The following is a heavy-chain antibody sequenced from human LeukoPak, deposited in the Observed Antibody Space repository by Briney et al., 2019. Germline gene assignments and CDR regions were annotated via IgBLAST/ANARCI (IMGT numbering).Heavy chain of an antibody. CDR1: GYRFTSYW. D-gene: IGHD6-6*01. CDR2: IYPGDSDT. CDR3: ARRGFTDSSSYDY. Sequence: GESLKISFKGSGYRFTSYWIGWVRPMPGKGLEWMGIIYPGDSDTRYSPSFQGQVTISADKSIITAYLQWSSLKASDTAMYYCARRGFTDSSSYDYWGQGTLVTVSS. J-gene: IGHJ4*02. V-gene: IGHV5-51*01.